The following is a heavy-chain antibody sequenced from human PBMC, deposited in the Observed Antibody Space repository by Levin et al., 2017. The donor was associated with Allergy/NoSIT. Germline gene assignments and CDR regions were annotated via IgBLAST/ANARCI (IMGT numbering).Heavy chain of an antibody. V-gene: IGHV3-74*01. D-gene: IGHD6-13*01. CDR3: ASDREQVY. J-gene: IGHJ4*02. Sequence: GGSLRLSCAASGFSFSTYWMHWVRQAPGKGLVWVSRMSGDGNAISYADSVKGRFTISRDNAKNTVYLQMNSLRAEDTAVYYCASDREQVYWGQGTLVTVSS. CDR2: MSGDGNAI. CDR1: GFSFSTYW.